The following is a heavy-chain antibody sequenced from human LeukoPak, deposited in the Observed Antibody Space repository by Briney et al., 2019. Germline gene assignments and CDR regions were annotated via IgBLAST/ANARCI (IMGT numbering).Heavy chain of an antibody. CDR3: TRESGAFSPFGF. Sequence: PSETLSLTCDVSGGSIMTTNWWSWVRRPTNKGLEWIGEVHLSGATNYNPSLESRVTMSIDTSKNHLSLELTSVTAADTAMYYCTRESGAFSPFGFWGQGTLVTVSS. D-gene: IGHD1-26*01. V-gene: IGHV4-4*02. CDR1: GGSIMTTNW. J-gene: IGHJ4*02. CDR2: VHLSGAT.